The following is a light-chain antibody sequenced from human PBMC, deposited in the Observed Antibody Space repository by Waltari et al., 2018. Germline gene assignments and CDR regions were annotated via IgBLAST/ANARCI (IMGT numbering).Light chain of an antibody. CDR1: QTISNW. V-gene: IGKV1-5*03. CDR2: KAS. CDR3: LQYNSYSWT. Sequence: DIQMTQSPSTLSASVGDRVTITCRASQTISNWLAWCQQKPGKAPKLLIYKASGLESGVPSRFSGSGYGTDFTLTISSLQPEDVGTYYCLQYNSYSWTFGHGTKVEI. J-gene: IGKJ1*01.